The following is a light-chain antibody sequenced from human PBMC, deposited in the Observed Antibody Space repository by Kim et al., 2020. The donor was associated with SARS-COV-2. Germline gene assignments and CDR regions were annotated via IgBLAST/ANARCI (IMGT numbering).Light chain of an antibody. J-gene: IGLJ2*01. Sequence: PGKTARSTCGRNIIGSKSVHWYQPKPGQAPVLVIYYDSDRPWWIPERFSGTDSGNAATLTISSVKAGDEADCCCQVWDSSSDHVVFGGGTQLTIL. CDR1: IIGSKS. CDR2: YDS. CDR3: QVWDSSSDHVV. V-gene: IGLV3-21*04.